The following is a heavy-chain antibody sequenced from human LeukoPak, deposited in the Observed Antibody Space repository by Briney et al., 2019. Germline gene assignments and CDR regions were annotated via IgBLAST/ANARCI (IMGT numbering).Heavy chain of an antibody. CDR2: INAYNGNT. Sequence: ASVKVSCKASGYTFTSYIISWVRQAPGQGLEWMGWINAYNGNTDYAQRVQGRVTMTTDTSTSTAYMELRSLRSDDTAIYYCARDVKYQLLYWFDQWGQGTLVTVSS. J-gene: IGHJ5*02. CDR3: ARDVKYQLLYWFDQ. V-gene: IGHV1-18*01. CDR1: GYTFTSYI. D-gene: IGHD3-10*01.